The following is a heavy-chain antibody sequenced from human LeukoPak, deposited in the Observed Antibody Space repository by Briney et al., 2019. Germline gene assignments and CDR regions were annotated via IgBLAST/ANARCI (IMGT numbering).Heavy chain of an antibody. CDR1: GFTFSSYG. CDR3: ASGSYYEGYGPGDY. Sequence: PGRSLRLSCAASGFTFSSYGMHWVRQAPGKGLEWGAVIWYDGSNKYYADSVKGRFTISRDNSKNTLYLQMNSLRAEDTAVYYCASGSYYEGYGPGDYWGQGTLVTVSS. D-gene: IGHD3-3*01. J-gene: IGHJ4*02. CDR2: IWYDGSNK. V-gene: IGHV3-33*01.